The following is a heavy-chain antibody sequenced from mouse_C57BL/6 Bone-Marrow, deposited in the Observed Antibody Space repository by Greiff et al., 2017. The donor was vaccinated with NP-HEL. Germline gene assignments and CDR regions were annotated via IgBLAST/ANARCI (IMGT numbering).Heavy chain of an antibody. Sequence: EVQLQQSGPELVKPGASVKISCKASGYSFTGYYMNWVKQSPEKSLEWIGEINPSTGGTTYNQKFKAKATLTVDKSSSTAYMQLKSLTSEDSAVYYCAREGYDYFDYWGQGTTLTVSS. J-gene: IGHJ2*01. D-gene: IGHD2-3*01. V-gene: IGHV1-42*01. CDR3: AREGYDYFDY. CDR2: INPSTGGT. CDR1: GYSFTGYY.